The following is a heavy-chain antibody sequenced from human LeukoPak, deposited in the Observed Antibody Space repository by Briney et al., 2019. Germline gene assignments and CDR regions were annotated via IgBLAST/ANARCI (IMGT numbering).Heavy chain of an antibody. CDR3: ARGFADSNGYLPSYFDY. D-gene: IGHD3-22*01. CDR1: GGSITSYY. Sequence: SETLSLTCTVSGGSITSYYWSWIRQPPGKGLEWIGSIYYSGSTNYSPSLKSRVTISIDTSKNQFSLKLTSVTAADTAVYYCARGFADSNGYLPSYFDYWGQGTLVTVSS. J-gene: IGHJ4*02. V-gene: IGHV4-59*01. CDR2: IYYSGST.